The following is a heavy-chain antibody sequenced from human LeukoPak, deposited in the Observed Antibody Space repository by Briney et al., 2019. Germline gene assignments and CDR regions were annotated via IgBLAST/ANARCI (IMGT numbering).Heavy chain of an antibody. CDR1: GGTFSSYA. V-gene: IGHV1-69*13. Sequence: GASVKVSCTASGGTFSSYAISWVRQAPGQGLEWMGGIIPIFGTANYAQKFQGRVTITADESTSTAYMELSSLRSEDTAVYYCARYSSSWYLDYYYGMDVWGQGTTVTVSS. D-gene: IGHD6-13*01. CDR3: ARYSSSWYLDYYYGMDV. CDR2: IIPIFGTA. J-gene: IGHJ6*02.